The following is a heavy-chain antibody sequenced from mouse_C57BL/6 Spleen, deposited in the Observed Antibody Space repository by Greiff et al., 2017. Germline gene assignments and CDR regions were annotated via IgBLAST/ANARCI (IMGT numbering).Heavy chain of an antibody. CDR1: GYTFTSYW. Sequence: QVQLQQPGAELVKPGASVKLSCKASGYTFTSYWMHWVKQRPGRGLEWIGRIDPNSGGTKYNEKFKSKATLTVDKPSSTAYMQLSSLTSEDSAVYYCAREGKFITTVVANFDYWGQGTTLTVSS. CDR3: AREGKFITTVVANFDY. J-gene: IGHJ2*01. D-gene: IGHD1-1*01. CDR2: IDPNSGGT. V-gene: IGHV1-72*01.